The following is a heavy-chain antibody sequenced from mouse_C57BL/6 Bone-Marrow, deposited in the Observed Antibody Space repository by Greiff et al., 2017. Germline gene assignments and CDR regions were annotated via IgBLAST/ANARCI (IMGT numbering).Heavy chain of an antibody. V-gene: IGHV5-4*03. D-gene: IGHD2-1*01. CDR3: AYGNYWYFDV. CDR1: GFTFSSYA. J-gene: IGHJ1*03. CDR2: ISDGGSYT. Sequence: EVMLVESGGGLVKPGGSLKLSCAASGFTFSSYAMSWVRQTPEKRLEWVATISDGGSYTYYPDNVKGRFTISRDNAKNNLYLQMSHLKSEDTAMYYCAYGNYWYFDVWGTGTTVTVSS.